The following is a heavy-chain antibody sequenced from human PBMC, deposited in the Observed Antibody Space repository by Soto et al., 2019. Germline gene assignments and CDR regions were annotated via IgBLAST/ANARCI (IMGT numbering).Heavy chain of an antibody. Sequence: ASVKVSCKASGYSFTTYYIHWVRQAPGQGLEWMGVISPNPGSTSYAQRFQDRVTMTRDTSTSTVYMELSSPRSEDTAIYYCARSRVGNCSAGTSYLNSFDVWG. CDR1: GYSFTTYY. CDR2: ISPNPGST. V-gene: IGHV1-46*01. D-gene: IGHD2-15*01. CDR3: ARSRVGNCSAGTSYLNSFDV. J-gene: IGHJ3*01.